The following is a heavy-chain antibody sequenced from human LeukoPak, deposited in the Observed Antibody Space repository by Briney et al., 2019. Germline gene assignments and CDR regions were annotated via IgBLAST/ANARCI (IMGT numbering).Heavy chain of an antibody. CDR3: ARDKEGGSNDH. J-gene: IGHJ4*02. D-gene: IGHD2-15*01. CDR2: IKEDGREK. CDR1: GFTFSRHW. V-gene: IGHV3-7*01. Sequence: GGSLSLSCAAFGFTFSRHWMSWVRQAPGKGLEWVANIKEDGREKKYVDSVKDRFTISRHNTKNLVYLQMSGLRVDDTAIYYCARDKEGGSNDHWGQGTLVTVSS.